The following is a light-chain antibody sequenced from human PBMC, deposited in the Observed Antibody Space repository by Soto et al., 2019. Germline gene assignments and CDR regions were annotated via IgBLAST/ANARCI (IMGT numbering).Light chain of an antibody. Sequence: EKVMTQSPATLSVSPGERATLSCRASQSVSSYLAWYQQKPGQAPRLLTYDASNRATGIPARFSGSGSGTDFTLTINSLEPEDFAVYYCQQRSNWPSITFGQGTRLEIK. V-gene: IGKV3-11*01. CDR1: QSVSSY. CDR3: QQRSNWPSIT. CDR2: DAS. J-gene: IGKJ5*01.